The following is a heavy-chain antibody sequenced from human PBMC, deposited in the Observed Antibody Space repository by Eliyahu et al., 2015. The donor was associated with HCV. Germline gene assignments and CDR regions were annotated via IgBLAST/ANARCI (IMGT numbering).Heavy chain of an antibody. Sequence: EVQVVESGGGLVQPGRSLRLSCAASGFTLVDYTMYWVRQDPGKGLGWVSSITWNSDYVDYADSVKGRFTISRDNAKNSVYLQMNNLRPEDTALYRCVRGRGGLRTGFDYWGLGTLVTVSS. CDR3: VRGRGGLRTGFDY. J-gene: IGHJ4*02. CDR1: GFTLVDYT. D-gene: IGHD3-10*01. CDR2: ITWNSDYV. V-gene: IGHV3-9*01.